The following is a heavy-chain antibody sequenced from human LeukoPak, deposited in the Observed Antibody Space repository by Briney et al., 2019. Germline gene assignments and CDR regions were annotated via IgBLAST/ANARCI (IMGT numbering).Heavy chain of an antibody. J-gene: IGHJ4*02. CDR1: GASISDYY. CDR2: VSSRGAT. V-gene: IGHV4-59*01. D-gene: IGHD2-2*01. CDR3: ARAQKTMLSRAVYLFDF. Sequence: PSETLSLTCNVSGASISDYYWSWIRQSPTRGLEWIGYVSSRGATNNNPSLKSRVTTSAHTSENQLSLKLTSVTAADTAVYYCARAQKTMLSRAVYLFDFWGQGLLVTVSS.